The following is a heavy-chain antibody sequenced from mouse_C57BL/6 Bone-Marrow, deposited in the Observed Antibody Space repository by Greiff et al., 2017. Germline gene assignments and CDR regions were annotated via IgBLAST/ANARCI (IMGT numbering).Heavy chain of an antibody. V-gene: IGHV14-4*01. CDR2: IDPENGDT. D-gene: IGHD2-3*01. Sequence: DVKLQESGAELVRPGASVKLSCTASGFNIKDDYMHWVKQRPEQGLEWIGWIDPENGDTEYASKFQGKATITADTSSNTAYLQLSSLTSDDTAVYYCTTHDGYSYYFDYWGQGTTLTVSS. J-gene: IGHJ2*01. CDR3: TTHDGYSYYFDY. CDR1: GFNIKDDY.